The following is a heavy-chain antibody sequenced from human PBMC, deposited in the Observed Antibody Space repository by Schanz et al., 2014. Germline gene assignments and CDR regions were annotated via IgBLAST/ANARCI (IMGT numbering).Heavy chain of an antibody. CDR3: ARNVIATGRAFDL. D-gene: IGHD6-13*01. Sequence: QVQLVQSGGEVKEPGASVKVSCKASGYTFTSNGITWVRQAPGQGLEWMGWINTYTGNTNYAQRLQDRVTMTTDTSTSTAYMELRSLRSDDTAVYYCARNVIATGRAFDLWGPGTMVTVS. CDR1: GYTFTSNG. CDR2: INTYTGNT. J-gene: IGHJ3*01. V-gene: IGHV1-18*04.